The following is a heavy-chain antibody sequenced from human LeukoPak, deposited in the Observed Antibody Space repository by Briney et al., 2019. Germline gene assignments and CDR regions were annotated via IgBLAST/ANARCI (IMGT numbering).Heavy chain of an antibody. J-gene: IGHJ4*02. Sequence: SETLSLTCTVSGGSISSYYWSWIRQPPGKGLEWIGYIYYSGSTNYNPSLKSRVTISIDTSKNQFSLNLSSVTAADTAVYYCARIRGGSGYDDYWGQGTLVTVSS. CDR3: ARIRGGSGYDDY. D-gene: IGHD5-12*01. CDR2: IYYSGST. CDR1: GGSISSYY. V-gene: IGHV4-59*01.